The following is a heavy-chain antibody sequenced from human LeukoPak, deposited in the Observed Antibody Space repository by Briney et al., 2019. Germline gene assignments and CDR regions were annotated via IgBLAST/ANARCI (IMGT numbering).Heavy chain of an antibody. Sequence: GGSLRLSCAASGFSFSDYTMNWVRQAPGKGLEWVSYITSSSSVIYYADSVKGRFTISRDNSKNTLYLQMNSLRAEDTAVYYCAKDWVEQLGPLNYYMDVWGKGTTVTVSS. J-gene: IGHJ6*03. D-gene: IGHD6-6*01. CDR1: GFSFSDYT. V-gene: IGHV3-48*01. CDR2: ITSSSSVI. CDR3: AKDWVEQLGPLNYYMDV.